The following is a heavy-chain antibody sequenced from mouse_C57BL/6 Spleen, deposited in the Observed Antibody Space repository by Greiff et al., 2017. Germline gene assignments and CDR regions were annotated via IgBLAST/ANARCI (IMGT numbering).Heavy chain of an antibody. Sequence: QVHVKQSGAELVKPGASVKLSCKASGYTFTSYWMHWVKQRPGQGLEWIGMIHPNSGSTNYNEKFKSKATLTVDKSSSTAYMQLSSLTSEDSAVYYCARELLRDYAMDYWGQGTSVTVSS. D-gene: IGHD1-1*01. V-gene: IGHV1-64*01. CDR3: ARELLRDYAMDY. CDR1: GYTFTSYW. J-gene: IGHJ4*01. CDR2: IHPNSGST.